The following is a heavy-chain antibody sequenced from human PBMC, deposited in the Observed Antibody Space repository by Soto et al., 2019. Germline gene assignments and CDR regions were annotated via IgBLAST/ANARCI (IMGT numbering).Heavy chain of an antibody. J-gene: IGHJ4*02. CDR2: ISYDGSNK. Sequence: QVQLVESGGGVVQPGRSLRLSCAASGFTFSSYGMHWVRQAPGKGLEWVAVISYDGSNKYYADSVKGRFNISRDKSRNTLYLKMKSLRAEDTAVYYCAKEGRKGTGLDYWGQGTLVTVS. CDR3: AKEGRKGTGLDY. CDR1: GFTFSSYG. V-gene: IGHV3-30*18.